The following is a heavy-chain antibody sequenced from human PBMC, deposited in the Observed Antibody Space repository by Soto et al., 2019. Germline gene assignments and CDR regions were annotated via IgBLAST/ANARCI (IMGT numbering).Heavy chain of an antibody. V-gene: IGHV4-59*01. CDR1: GDFLTTYY. CDR3: ARSPQYSSGWNGGFDY. J-gene: IGHJ4*02. CDR2: IFYGGHT. D-gene: IGHD6-19*01. Sequence: SETVLTCDVSGDFLTTYYWNWIRQSPGKGLEWIGYIFYGGHTNYNPSLRGRATISVDTSKNQFSLKLSSVTAADTAVYYCARSPQYSSGWNGGFDYWGQGTLVTVYS.